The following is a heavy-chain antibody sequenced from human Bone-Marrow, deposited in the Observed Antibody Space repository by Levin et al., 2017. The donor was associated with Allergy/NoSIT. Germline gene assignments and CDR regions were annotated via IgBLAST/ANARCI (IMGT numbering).Heavy chain of an antibody. D-gene: IGHD1-1*01. CDR1: GFRFSDSA. CDR2: IRSTTNNYAT. V-gene: IGHV3-73*01. J-gene: IGHJ1*01. Sequence: GGSLRLSCAVSGFRFSDSAMHWVRQASGKGLEWVGRIRSTTNNYATSYGAAVEGRFTISRDDLKSTTYLQMSSLKVDDTALYYCVRQGDTTGSDWGQGTLVTVSS. CDR3: VRQGDTTGSD.